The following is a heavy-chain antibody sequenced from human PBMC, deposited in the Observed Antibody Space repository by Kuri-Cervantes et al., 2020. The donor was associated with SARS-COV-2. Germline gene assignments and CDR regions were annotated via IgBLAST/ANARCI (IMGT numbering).Heavy chain of an antibody. V-gene: IGHV3-23*01. Sequence: GESLKISCAASGFTFSSYAMSWVRQAPGKGLEWVSAISGSGGSTYYADSVKGRFTTSRDNSKNTLYLQMNSLRAEDTAVYYCAMTLPAAAPYYYYGMDVWGQGTTVTVSS. CDR3: AMTLPAAAPYYYYGMDV. CDR2: ISGSGGST. D-gene: IGHD2-2*01. J-gene: IGHJ6*02. CDR1: GFTFSSYA.